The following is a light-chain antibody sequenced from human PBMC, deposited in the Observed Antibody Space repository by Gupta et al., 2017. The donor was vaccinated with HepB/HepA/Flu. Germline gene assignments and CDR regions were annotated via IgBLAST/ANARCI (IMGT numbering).Light chain of an antibody. CDR1: SGHSSYA. Sequence: QLVLTQSPSASASLGASVKLTCPLSSGHSSYAIAWHQQQPETGPRYLMKLNSDGSHSKGDGIPDRFSGSSSGAERYLTISSLQSEDEADYYCQTWGTGGVFGGGTKLTVL. CDR3: QTWGTGGV. V-gene: IGLV4-69*01. J-gene: IGLJ2*01. CDR2: LNSDGSH.